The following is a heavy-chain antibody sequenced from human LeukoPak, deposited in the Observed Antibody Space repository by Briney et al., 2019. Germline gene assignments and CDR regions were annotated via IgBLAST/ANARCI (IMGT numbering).Heavy chain of an antibody. CDR3: ARDGNWYSSSWFDY. J-gene: IGHJ4*02. CDR2: INHSGST. D-gene: IGHD6-13*01. CDR1: GGSISSGDYY. V-gene: IGHV4-39*07. Sequence: SETLSLTCTVSGGSISSGDYYSSWIRQPPGKGLEWIGEINHSGSTNYNPSLKSRVTISVDTSKNQFSLKLSSVTAADTAVYYCARDGNWYSSSWFDYWGQGTLVTVSS.